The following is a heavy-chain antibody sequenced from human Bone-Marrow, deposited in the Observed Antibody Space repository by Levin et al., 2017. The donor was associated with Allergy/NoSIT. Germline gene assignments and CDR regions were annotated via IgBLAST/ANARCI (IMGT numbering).Heavy chain of an antibody. J-gene: IGHJ4*02. D-gene: IGHD6-19*01. V-gene: IGHV3-64*02. CDR2: ISTKGGGT. Sequence: PGGSLRLSCAASGFTFSSYTMHWVRQAPGKGLEYVSGISTKGGGTYHADSVKGRFTVSRDNSKNTLYLQMGSLRAEDMAVYYCVREGPGIPVTGAFDYWGQGTLVTVSS. CDR1: GFTFSSYT. CDR3: VREGPGIPVTGAFDY.